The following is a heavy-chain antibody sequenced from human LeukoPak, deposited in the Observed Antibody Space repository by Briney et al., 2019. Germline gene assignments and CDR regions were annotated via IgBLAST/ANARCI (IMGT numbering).Heavy chain of an antibody. CDR2: INPRDGST. Sequence: ASVNVSCKSSGHTLNNHFIHWVRQAPGQGLEWMGMINPRDGSTRTLQRFQGRVTMTRDTSTSTIYMGLSSLRSDDTATYFCARGADQEFDFWGQGTLVTVSS. V-gene: IGHV1-46*02. J-gene: IGHJ4*02. CDR1: GHTLNNHF. CDR3: ARGADQEFDF.